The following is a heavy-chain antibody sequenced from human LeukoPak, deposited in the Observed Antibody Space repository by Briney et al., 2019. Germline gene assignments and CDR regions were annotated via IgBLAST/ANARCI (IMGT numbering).Heavy chain of an antibody. CDR2: ISGSGGST. Sequence: PGGSLRLSCAASGFTFSSYWMHWVRQAPGKGLEWVSAISGSGGSTYYADSVKGRFTISRDNSKNTLYLQMNSLRAEDTAVYSCAKRKDPYYFDYWGQGTLVTVSS. J-gene: IGHJ4*02. V-gene: IGHV3-23*01. CDR3: AKRKDPYYFDY. CDR1: GFTFSSYW.